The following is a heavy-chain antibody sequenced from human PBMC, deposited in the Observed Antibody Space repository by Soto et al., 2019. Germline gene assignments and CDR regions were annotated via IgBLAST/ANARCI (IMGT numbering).Heavy chain of an antibody. CDR1: GGTFSSYA. CDR3: ARTLDGYYDSSGYPKPIDY. V-gene: IGHV1-69*01. CDR2: IIPIFGTA. D-gene: IGHD3-22*01. J-gene: IGHJ4*02. Sequence: QVQLVQSGAEVKKPGSSVKVSCKASGGTFSSYAISWVRQAPGQGLEWMGGIIPIFGTANYAQKFQGRVTITADESTSTAYMERSSLRSEDTAVYYCARTLDGYYDSSGYPKPIDYWGQGTLVTVSS.